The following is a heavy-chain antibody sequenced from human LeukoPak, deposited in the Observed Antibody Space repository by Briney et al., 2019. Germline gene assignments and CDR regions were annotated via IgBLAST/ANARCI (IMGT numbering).Heavy chain of an antibody. CDR3: AKDQEAITMVRGELDY. V-gene: IGHV3-23*01. Sequence: PGGSLRLSCAASGFTFSSYAMSWVRQAPGKGLEWVSAISGSGGSTYYADSVKGRFTISRDNSKNPLYLQMNSLRAEDTAVYYCAKDQEAITMVRGELDYWGQGTLVTVSS. CDR2: ISGSGGST. D-gene: IGHD3-10*01. CDR1: GFTFSSYA. J-gene: IGHJ4*02.